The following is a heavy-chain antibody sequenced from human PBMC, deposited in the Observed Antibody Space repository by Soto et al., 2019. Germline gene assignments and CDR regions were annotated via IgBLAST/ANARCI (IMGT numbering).Heavy chain of an antibody. Sequence: ASVKVSCKASGYIFTGYYIQWVRQAPGQGLEWMGWINTKTGGTKYAQKFQGRVTMTRDTSINTAYMEVSRLRSDDTAVYYCATDKVAFAMWGQGTMVTGSS. D-gene: IGHD3-9*01. J-gene: IGHJ3*02. CDR3: ATDKVAFAM. CDR1: GYIFTGYY. CDR2: INTKTGGT. V-gene: IGHV1-2*02.